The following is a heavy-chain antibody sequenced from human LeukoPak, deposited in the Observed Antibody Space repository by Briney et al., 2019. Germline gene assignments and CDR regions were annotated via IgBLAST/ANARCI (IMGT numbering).Heavy chain of an antibody. CDR3: AREKRDYDILTGYNPWRWFDP. CDR2: IYYSGST. J-gene: IGHJ5*02. V-gene: IGHV4-39*07. Sequence: SETLSLTCTVSGGSISSSYSYWGWIRQPPGKGLEWIGNIYYSGSTNYNPSLKSRVTISVDTSKNQFSLKLSSVTAADTAVYYCAREKRDYDILTGYNPWRWFDPWGQGTLVTVSS. D-gene: IGHD3-9*01. CDR1: GGSISSSYSY.